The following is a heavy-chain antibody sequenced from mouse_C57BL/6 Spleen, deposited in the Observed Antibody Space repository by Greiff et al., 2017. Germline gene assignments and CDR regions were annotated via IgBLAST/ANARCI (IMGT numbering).Heavy chain of an antibody. Sequence: VQLQQSGAELVKPGASVKISCKASGYAFSSYWMNWVKQRPGKGLEWIGQIYPGDGDTNYNGKFKGKATLTADKSSSTAYMQLSSLSSEDAAVYFCARQDYHWYCDVWGTGTTVTVSS. CDR1: GYAFSSYW. CDR3: ARQDYHWYCDV. D-gene: IGHD2-4*01. V-gene: IGHV1-80*01. J-gene: IGHJ1*03. CDR2: IYPGDGDT.